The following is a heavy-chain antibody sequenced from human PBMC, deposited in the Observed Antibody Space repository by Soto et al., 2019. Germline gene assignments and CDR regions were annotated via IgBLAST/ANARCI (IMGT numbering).Heavy chain of an antibody. CDR1: GGSISSGGYY. CDR2: IYYSGST. Sequence: SETLSLTCTVSGGSISSGGYYWSWIRQHPGKGLEWIGYIYYSGSTYYNPSLKSRVTISVDTSKNQFSLKLSSVTAADTAVYYCARIGHINWFDPWGQGTLVTVSS. CDR3: ARIGHINWFDP. V-gene: IGHV4-30-4*08. J-gene: IGHJ5*02. D-gene: IGHD2-21*01.